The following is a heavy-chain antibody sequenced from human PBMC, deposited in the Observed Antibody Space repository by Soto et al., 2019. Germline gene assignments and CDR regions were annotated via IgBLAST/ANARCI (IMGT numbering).Heavy chain of an antibody. J-gene: IGHJ2*01. D-gene: IGHD2-15*01. CDR2: INHSGST. CDR1: GGSFSGYY. V-gene: IGHV4-34*01. Sequence: QVQLQQWGAGLLKPSETLSLTCAVYGGSFSGYYWSWIRQPPGKGLEWIGEINHSGSTNYNPYLKSRLTISVDTAKNQFYLKLSSVTAADTAVYYCARAYCSGGSCYKTSRMNFDLWGRGTLVTVSS. CDR3: ARAYCSGGSCYKTSRMNFDL.